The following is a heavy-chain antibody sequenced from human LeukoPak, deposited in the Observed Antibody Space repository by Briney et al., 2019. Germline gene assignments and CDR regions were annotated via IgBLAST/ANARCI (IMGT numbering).Heavy chain of an antibody. CDR2: ISSSSSYI. D-gene: IGHD3-22*01. CDR1: GFTFSSYW. V-gene: IGHV3-21*01. J-gene: IGHJ5*02. Sequence: GGSLRLSCAASGFTFSSYWMHWVRQAPGKGLEWVSSISSSSSYIYYADSVKGRFTISRDNAKNSLYLQMNSLRAEDTAVYYCARDQYYYDSSGYYSSTWGQGTLVTVSS. CDR3: ARDQYYYDSSGYYSST.